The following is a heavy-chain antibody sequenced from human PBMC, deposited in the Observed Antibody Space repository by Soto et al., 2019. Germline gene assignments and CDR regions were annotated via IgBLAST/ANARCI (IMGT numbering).Heavy chain of an antibody. V-gene: IGHV3-49*04. CDR2: IRSKAYGGTT. CDR3: TILEIVVVPGAFDI. J-gene: IGHJ3*02. D-gene: IGHD3-22*01. CDR1: GFTFGYYA. Sequence: GGSLRLSCTASGFTFGYYAMSWVRQAPGKGLEWVGFIRSKAYGGTTEYAASVKGRFTISRDDSKSIAYLQMNSLKTEDTAVYYCTILEIVVVPGAFDIWGQGTMVTVSS.